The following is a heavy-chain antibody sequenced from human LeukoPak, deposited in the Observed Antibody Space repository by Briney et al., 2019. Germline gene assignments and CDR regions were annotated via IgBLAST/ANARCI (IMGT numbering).Heavy chain of an antibody. V-gene: IGHV3-66*01. D-gene: IGHD1-26*01. Sequence: GGSLRLSCAASGFTVSSNYMSWVRQAPGKGLEWVSVIYSGGFTYYADSVKGRFTISRDNSKNTLYLQMNSLRAEDTAVYYCARVSGSYYYGMDVWGQGTTVTVSS. J-gene: IGHJ6*02. CDR3: ARVSGSYYYGMDV. CDR1: GFTVSSNY. CDR2: IYSGGFT.